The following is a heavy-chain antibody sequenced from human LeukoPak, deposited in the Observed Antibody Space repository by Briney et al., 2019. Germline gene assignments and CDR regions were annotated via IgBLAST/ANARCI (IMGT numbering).Heavy chain of an antibody. D-gene: IGHD6-19*01. Sequence: MSSETLSLTCTVSGGPISCTIYYWGWIRQPPGTGLEWIGSIYHSGRTYSNPSLKSRVTISVYTSKNQFSLKLSSVTAADTAVYYCARLKAVAGTDYWGQGTLVTVSS. V-gene: IGHV4-39*01. CDR2: IYHSGRT. CDR3: ARLKAVAGTDY. J-gene: IGHJ4*02. CDR1: GGPISCTIYY.